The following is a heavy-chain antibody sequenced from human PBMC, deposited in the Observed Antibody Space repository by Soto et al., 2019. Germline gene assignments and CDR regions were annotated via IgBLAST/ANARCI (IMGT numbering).Heavy chain of an antibody. J-gene: IGHJ4*02. V-gene: IGHV4-30-4*01. CDR3: ARADRGYYDSSGYSDF. Sequence: SETLSLTCTVSGGSISSGDYYWSWIRQPPGKGLEWIGYIYYSGSTYYNPSLKSRVTTSVDTSKNQFSLKLSSVTAADTAVYYCARADRGYYDSSGYSDFWGQGTLVTVSS. CDR1: GGSISSGDYY. CDR2: IYYSGST. D-gene: IGHD3-22*01.